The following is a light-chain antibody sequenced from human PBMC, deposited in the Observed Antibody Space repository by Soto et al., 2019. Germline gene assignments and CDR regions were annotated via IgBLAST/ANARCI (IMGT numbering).Light chain of an antibody. J-gene: IGKJ5*01. CDR3: QQFGSSIPHT. CDR1: QVIGSRY. Sequence: EIGRTQWPGTLSLSPGERATISCRASQVIGSRYLAWYHQKSGQAPRLLIYGASSRATGIPDRFSGSGSGTDFTLTISRLEPEDFGVYYCQQFGSSIPHTFGQGTRLEIK. CDR2: GAS. V-gene: IGKV3-20*01.